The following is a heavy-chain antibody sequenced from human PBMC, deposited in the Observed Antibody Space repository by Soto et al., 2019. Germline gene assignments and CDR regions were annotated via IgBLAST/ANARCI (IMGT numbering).Heavy chain of an antibody. CDR3: ALSIIAAAGIKNWFDP. D-gene: IGHD6-13*01. CDR2: IIPIFGTA. CDR1: GGTFSSYA. Sequence: SVKVSCKASGGTFSSYAISWVRQAPGQGLEWMGGIIPIFGTANYAQKFQGRVTITADESTSTAYMELSSQRSEDTAVYYCALSIIAAAGIKNWFDPWGQGTLVTVSS. V-gene: IGHV1-69*13. J-gene: IGHJ5*02.